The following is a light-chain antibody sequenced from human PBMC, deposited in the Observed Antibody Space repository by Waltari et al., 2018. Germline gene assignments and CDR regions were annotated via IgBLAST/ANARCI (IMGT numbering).Light chain of an antibody. CDR3: ATWDDSLNGWV. CDR1: SSNIGSYT. J-gene: IGLJ3*02. Sequence: QSVLTQPPSASGAPGQRVTISCSGGSSNIGSYTVSWSQQLPATAPKLLIYGNNQRPSGVPDRFSGSKSGTSASLAISGLQSEDEADYYCATWDDSLNGWVFGGGTKLTVL. CDR2: GNN. V-gene: IGLV1-44*01.